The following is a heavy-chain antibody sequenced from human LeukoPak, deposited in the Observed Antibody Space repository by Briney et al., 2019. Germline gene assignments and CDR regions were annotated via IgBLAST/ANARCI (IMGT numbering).Heavy chain of an antibody. CDR1: GGSISSSNW. V-gene: IGHV4-4*02. CDR3: ARAGGYYDRTFDY. D-gene: IGHD3-22*01. J-gene: IGHJ4*02. Sequence: PSGTLSLTCAVSGGSISSSNWWSWVRLPPRKGLEWIGEIYHSGSTNYNPSLKSRVTISVDKSKNQFSLKLSSVTAADTAVYYCARAGGYYDRTFDYWGQGTLVTVSS. CDR2: IYHSGST.